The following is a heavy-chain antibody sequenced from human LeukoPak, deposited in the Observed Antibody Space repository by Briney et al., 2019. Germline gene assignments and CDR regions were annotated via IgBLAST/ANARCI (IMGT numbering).Heavy chain of an antibody. CDR3: ARVAPKRGYSYGSLDY. Sequence: PSETLSLTCTVSGGSISSSSYYWSWIRQPPGKGLEWIGEINHSGSTNYNPSLKSRVTISVDTSKNQFSLKLSSVTAADTAVYYCARVAPKRGYSYGSLDYWGQGTLVTVSS. D-gene: IGHD5-18*01. CDR1: GGSISSSSYY. CDR2: INHSGST. J-gene: IGHJ4*02. V-gene: IGHV4-39*07.